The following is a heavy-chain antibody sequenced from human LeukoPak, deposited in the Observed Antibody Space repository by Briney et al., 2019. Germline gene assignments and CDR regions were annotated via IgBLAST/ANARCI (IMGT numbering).Heavy chain of an antibody. CDR2: VSYSGST. Sequence: SETLSLTCTVSGVSMRTYYWSWIRQPPGKGLEWIGYVSYSGSTDYNPSLKSRLTISIDTSETQFSLKLTSVTAADTAIYYCASQGSDSGWFYFWGQGTLVTVSS. V-gene: IGHV4-59*08. D-gene: IGHD6-19*01. CDR3: ASQGSDSGWFYF. J-gene: IGHJ4*02. CDR1: GVSMRTYY.